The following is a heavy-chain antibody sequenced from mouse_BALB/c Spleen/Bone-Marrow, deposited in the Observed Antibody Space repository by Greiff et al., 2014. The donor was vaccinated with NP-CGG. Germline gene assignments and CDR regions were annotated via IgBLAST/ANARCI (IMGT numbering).Heavy chain of an antibody. D-gene: IGHD2-14*01. Sequence: VQLQQSGAELVMPGASVKMSCKASGHTFTDYWMHWVKQRPGQGLEWIGAIDTSDSYTSYNQKFKGKATLTVDESSSTAYMQLSSLTSVDSAVYYCARSDYRFDPLPYWGQGTLVTVSA. CDR2: IDTSDSYT. J-gene: IGHJ3*01. CDR1: GHTFTDYW. V-gene: IGHV1-69*01. CDR3: ARSDYRFDPLPY.